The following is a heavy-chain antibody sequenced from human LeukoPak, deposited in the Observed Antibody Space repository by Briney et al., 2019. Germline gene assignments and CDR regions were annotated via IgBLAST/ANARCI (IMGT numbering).Heavy chain of an antibody. J-gene: IGHJ4*02. CDR3: ARVPDYEDYLDY. V-gene: IGHV4-39*07. Sequence: SSETLSLTCPVSGGSISSRCYYWGWLRQPRGKGLEWIGSIYYSGSPYYNPVLKSRVTISVDTSKNQFSLKLSSVTAADMAVYDCARVPDYEDYLDYWGQGTLVTVSS. CDR1: GGSISSRCYY. D-gene: IGHD4-17*01. CDR2: IYYSGSP.